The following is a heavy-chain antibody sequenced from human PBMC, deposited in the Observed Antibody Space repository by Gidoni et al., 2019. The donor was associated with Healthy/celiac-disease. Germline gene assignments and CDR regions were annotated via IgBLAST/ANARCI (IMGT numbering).Heavy chain of an antibody. J-gene: IGHJ4*02. Sequence: EVQLLESGGGLVQPGGSLRLSCAASGFTFSSYAMSWFGQAPGKGLEWVSAIRGSGGSTYYADSVKGRFTISRDNSKNTLYLQMNSLRAEDTAVYYCAKGESYYDSSGYYYPTYYFDYWGQGTLVTVSS. CDR3: AKGESYYDSSGYYYPTYYFDY. V-gene: IGHV3-23*01. CDR1: GFTFSSYA. CDR2: IRGSGGST. D-gene: IGHD3-22*01.